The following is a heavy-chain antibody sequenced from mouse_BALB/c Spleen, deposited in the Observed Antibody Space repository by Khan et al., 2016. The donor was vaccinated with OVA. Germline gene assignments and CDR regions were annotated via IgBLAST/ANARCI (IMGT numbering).Heavy chain of an antibody. CDR3: TNHGSSSAWFTY. Sequence: QVQLKESGAELAKPGASVKMSCKASGYTFTSYWMHWVKQRPGQGLEWIGYINPSTDYTEYNQKFKDKATLTADKSSSTAYMQLTSLTSEDSAVYNGTNHGSSSAWFTYWGQGTLVTVSA. CDR2: INPSTDYT. V-gene: IGHV1-7*01. J-gene: IGHJ3*01. D-gene: IGHD1-1*01. CDR1: GYTFTSYW.